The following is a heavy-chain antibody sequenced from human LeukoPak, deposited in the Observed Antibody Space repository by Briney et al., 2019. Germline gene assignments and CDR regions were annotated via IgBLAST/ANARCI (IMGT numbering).Heavy chain of an antibody. V-gene: IGHV5-51*01. Sequence: GESLKISCKGSGYSFTSYWIGWVRQMPGKGLEWMGIIYPGDSDTRYSPSFQGQVTISADKSISTAHLQWSSLKASDTAMYYCARAIGENYYYYYMDVWGKGTTVTISS. CDR3: ARAIGENYYYYYMDV. J-gene: IGHJ6*03. D-gene: IGHD3-10*01. CDR2: IYPGDSDT. CDR1: GYSFTSYW.